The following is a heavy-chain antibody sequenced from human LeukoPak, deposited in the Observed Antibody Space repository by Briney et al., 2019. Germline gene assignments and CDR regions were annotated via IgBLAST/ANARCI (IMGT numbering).Heavy chain of an antibody. CDR1: GGSISSYY. CDR2: IYYSGST. Sequence: PSETLSLTCTASGGSISSYYWSWIRQPPGKGLEWIGYIYYSGSTNYNPSLKSRVTISVDTSKNQLSLKLSSVTAADTAVYYCARVGGMVRGSFDYWGQGTLVTVSS. D-gene: IGHD3-10*01. J-gene: IGHJ4*02. V-gene: IGHV4-59*01. CDR3: ARVGGMVRGSFDY.